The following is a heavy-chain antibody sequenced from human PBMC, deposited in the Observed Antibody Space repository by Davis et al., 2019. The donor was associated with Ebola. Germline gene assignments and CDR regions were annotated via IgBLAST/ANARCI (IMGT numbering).Heavy chain of an antibody. CDR1: GFTFSSYE. Sequence: GESLKISCAASGFTFSSYEMNWVRQAPGKGLEWVSYISSSGSTIYYADSVKGRFTISRDNAKNSLYLQMNSLRAEDTAGYYCARAIGPIAVAGTGRRYYYYYYGMDVWGQGTTVTVSS. J-gene: IGHJ6*02. CDR3: ARAIGPIAVAGTGRRYYYYYYGMDV. D-gene: IGHD6-19*01. V-gene: IGHV3-48*03. CDR2: ISSSGSTI.